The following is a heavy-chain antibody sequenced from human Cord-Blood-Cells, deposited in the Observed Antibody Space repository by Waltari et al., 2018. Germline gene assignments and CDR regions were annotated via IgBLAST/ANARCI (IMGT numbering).Heavy chain of an antibody. D-gene: IGHD1-26*01. CDR1: GGSIRSHY. J-gene: IGHJ4*02. V-gene: IGHV4-59*11. CDR3: ARERSSGSYYFDY. Sequence: QVQLQESGPGLVKPSETLSLTCTVSGGSIRSHYWSWIRQPPGKGLEWIGYIYYSGSTNYNPSLKSRVTISVDTSKNQFSLKLSSVTAADTAVYYCARERSSGSYYFDYWGQGTLVTVSS. CDR2: IYYSGST.